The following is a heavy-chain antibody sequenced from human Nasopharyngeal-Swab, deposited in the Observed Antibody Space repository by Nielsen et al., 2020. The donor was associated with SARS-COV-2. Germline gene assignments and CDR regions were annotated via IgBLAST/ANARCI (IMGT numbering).Heavy chain of an antibody. CDR2: FYYSGTT. D-gene: IGHD6-13*01. Sequence: SETLSLTCAVSGDSISTGRYSWDWIRQPPGKGPEWIGSFYYSGTTYSNPSLKSRVTISVDTSKNQFSLKLNSATAADTAVYYCARWSSWYNWLDPWGQGTQVIVSS. CDR1: GDSISTGRYS. V-gene: IGHV4-39*01. CDR3: ARWSSWYNWLDP. J-gene: IGHJ5*02.